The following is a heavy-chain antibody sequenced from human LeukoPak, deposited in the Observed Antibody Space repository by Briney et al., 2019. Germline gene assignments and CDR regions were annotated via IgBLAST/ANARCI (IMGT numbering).Heavy chain of an antibody. J-gene: IGHJ4*02. Sequence: GASVKVSCKASGYTFTSYAMNWVRQAPGQGLEWMGWISAYNGNTNYAQKLQGRVTMTTDTSTSTAYMELRSLRSDDTAVYYCAREGYDILTGYYVYWGQGTLVTVSS. D-gene: IGHD3-9*01. CDR2: ISAYNGNT. CDR3: AREGYDILTGYYVY. V-gene: IGHV1-18*01. CDR1: GYTFTSYA.